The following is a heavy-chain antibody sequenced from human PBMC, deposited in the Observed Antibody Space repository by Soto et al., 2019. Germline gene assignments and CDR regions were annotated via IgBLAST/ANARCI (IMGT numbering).Heavy chain of an antibody. V-gene: IGHV3-48*03. D-gene: IGHD6-13*01. Sequence: PGGSLRLSCAASGFTFSSYEMNWVRQAPGKGLEWVSYISSSGSTIYYADSVKGRFTISRDNAKNSLYLQMNSLRAEDTAVYYCARDRYSSSWYLENGMDVWGQGTTVTVSS. CDR2: ISSSGSTI. J-gene: IGHJ6*02. CDR1: GFTFSSYE. CDR3: ARDRYSSSWYLENGMDV.